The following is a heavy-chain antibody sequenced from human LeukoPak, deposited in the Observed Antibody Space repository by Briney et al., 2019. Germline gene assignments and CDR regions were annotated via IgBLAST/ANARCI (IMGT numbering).Heavy chain of an antibody. D-gene: IGHD4-11*01. CDR2: INPNSGGT. CDR1: GYTFTGYY. CDR3: ARSSAPPSNYGDY. V-gene: IGHV1-2*02. J-gene: IGHJ4*02. Sequence: ASVKVSCKTSGYTFTGYYIHWVRQAPGQGLEWMGWINPNSGGTNYAQKFQGRVTMTRDTSISTAYMELSRLRSDDTAVYYCARSSAPPSNYGDYWGQGTLVTVSS.